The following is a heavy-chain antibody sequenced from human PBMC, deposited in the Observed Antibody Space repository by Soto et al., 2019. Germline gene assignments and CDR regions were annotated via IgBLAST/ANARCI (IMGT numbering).Heavy chain of an antibody. CDR2: ISSSSSYI. Sequence: GGSLRLSCAASGFTLSSYSMNWVRQAPGKGLEWVSSISSSSSYIYYADSVKGRFTISRDNAKNSLYLQMNSLRAEDTAVYYCARSLYPYCSSTSCYAAFDIWGQGTMVTVSS. CDR3: ARSLYPYCSSTSCYAAFDI. D-gene: IGHD2-2*01. CDR1: GFTLSSYS. V-gene: IGHV3-21*01. J-gene: IGHJ3*02.